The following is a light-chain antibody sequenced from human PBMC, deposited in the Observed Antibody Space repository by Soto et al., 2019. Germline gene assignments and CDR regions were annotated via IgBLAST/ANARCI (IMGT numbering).Light chain of an antibody. V-gene: IGKV3-15*01. CDR2: GAS. CDR3: QQYNNWPTWT. J-gene: IGKJ1*01. Sequence: EIVLTPSPATLSVSPRERVTLSFMARQSVGSNLAWYQQKPGQAPRLLIYGASTRATGIPARFSGSGSETEFTLTISSLQAEDSAVYFCQQYNNWPTWTIGQATKV. CDR1: QSVGSN.